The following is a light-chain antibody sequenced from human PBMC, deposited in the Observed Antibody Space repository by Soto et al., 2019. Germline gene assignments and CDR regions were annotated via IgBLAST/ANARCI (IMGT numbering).Light chain of an antibody. V-gene: IGLV2-14*01. CDR1: SSDVGGYNY. CDR2: DVS. J-gene: IGLJ2*01. CDR3: SSYTGSSTPVI. Sequence: QSVLTQPASVSGSPGQSITISCTGTSSDVGGYNYVSWYQQHPGKAPKLMIYDVSNRPSGVSNRFSGSNSGNTASLTSSGLQAEDEADSYCSSYTGSSTPVIFGGGTKVTVL.